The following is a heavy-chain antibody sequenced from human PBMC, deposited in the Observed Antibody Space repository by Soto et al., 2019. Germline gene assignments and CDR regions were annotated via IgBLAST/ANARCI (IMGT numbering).Heavy chain of an antibody. Sequence: GGSLRLSCAASGFTFSSYAMHWVRQAPGKGLEWVAVISYDGSNKYYADSVKGRFTISRDNSKNTLYLQMNSLRAEDTAVYYCAREPYCTNGVCYWGASYFDYWGQGTLVTVSS. V-gene: IGHV3-30-3*01. J-gene: IGHJ4*02. CDR1: GFTFSSYA. CDR2: ISYDGSNK. D-gene: IGHD2-8*01. CDR3: AREPYCTNGVCYWGASYFDY.